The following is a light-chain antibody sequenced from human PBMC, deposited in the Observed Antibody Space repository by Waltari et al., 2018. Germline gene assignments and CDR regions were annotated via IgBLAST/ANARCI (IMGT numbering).Light chain of an antibody. J-gene: IGKJ2*01. CDR1: PTISSY. CDR3: QQSYSTPYT. V-gene: IGKV1-39*01. Sequence: DIQMTQSPSSLSASVGDRATITCRASPTISSYLNWYQQRPGKPPKLLIYVASSLQTGVPSRFSGSGSGTDFTLTINCLQPEDFATYYCQQSYSTPYTFGQGTTLEVK. CDR2: VAS.